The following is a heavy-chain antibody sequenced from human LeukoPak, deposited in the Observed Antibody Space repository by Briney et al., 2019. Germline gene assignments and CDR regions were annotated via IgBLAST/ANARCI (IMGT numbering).Heavy chain of an antibody. Sequence: GGSLRLSCVASGFTFSSYEMNWVRQAPGKGPEWLSYISSSSSTTYYADSVKGRFTISRDNAKNSLYLQMNSLRVEDTAVYYCAKLAKYFYGSETYYFFEHWGQGTPVTASS. J-gene: IGHJ4*02. CDR2: ISSSSSTT. CDR3: AKLAKYFYGSETYYFFEH. D-gene: IGHD3-10*01. V-gene: IGHV3-48*03. CDR1: GFTFSSYE.